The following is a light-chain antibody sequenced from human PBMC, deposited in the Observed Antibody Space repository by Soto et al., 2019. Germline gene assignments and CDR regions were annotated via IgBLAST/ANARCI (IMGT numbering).Light chain of an antibody. V-gene: IGLV2-11*01. CDR1: SSDVGGFNS. Sequence: QSVLTQPRSVSGSPGQSVTISCTGTSSDVGGFNSVSWYQHHPGKVPKLMIYDVTKRPSGVPFRFSGSKSGNTASLTISGLQADDEADYYCYSYAGTNTHVFGTGTKVTVL. CDR3: YSYAGTNTHV. CDR2: DVT. J-gene: IGLJ1*01.